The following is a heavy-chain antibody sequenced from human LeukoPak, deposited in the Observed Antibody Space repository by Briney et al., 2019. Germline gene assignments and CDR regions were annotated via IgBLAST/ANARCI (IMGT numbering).Heavy chain of an antibody. CDR1: GFPFIEYS. J-gene: IGHJ4*02. CDR2: IGIDSGNT. D-gene: IGHD1-1*01. Sequence: GGSLRLSCTASGFPFIEYSMNWVRQVPGKGLEWIAYIGIDSGNTKYADSVRGRLTISADKTKNSLYLQMNSLRVDDTAVYYCARDHNYAFDNWGQGSLVSVGS. V-gene: IGHV3-48*01. CDR3: ARDHNYAFDN.